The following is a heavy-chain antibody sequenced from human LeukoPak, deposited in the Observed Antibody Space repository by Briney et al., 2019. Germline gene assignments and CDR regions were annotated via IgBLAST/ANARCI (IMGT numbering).Heavy chain of an antibody. CDR2: LRGDGST. D-gene: IGHD3-16*01. J-gene: IGHJ4*02. CDR3: AKASWVSSADAVL. Sequence: GGSLRLSCVASDFTFSSYAMSWVRQAPARGLEWVASLRGDGSTFYADSVKGRFTLSRDESRNTVYLQLTYLRVEDTAVYYCAKASWVSSADAVLWGQGTPVTVSS. V-gene: IGHV3-23*01. CDR1: DFTFSSYA.